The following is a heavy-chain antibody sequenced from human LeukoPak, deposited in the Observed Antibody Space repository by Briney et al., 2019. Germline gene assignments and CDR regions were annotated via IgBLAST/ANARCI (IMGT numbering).Heavy chain of an antibody. CDR1: GFTFSSYG. CDR3: ARASGSYDY. Sequence: PGGPLRLSCAASGFTFSSYGLHWVRQAPGKGLEWVAVIWSDGRNKYYADSVKGRFTISRDNSKNTLYLQMSSLRAEDTAMYYCARASGSYDYWGQGTLVTVSS. J-gene: IGHJ4*02. CDR2: IWSDGRNK. V-gene: IGHV3-33*01. D-gene: IGHD1-26*01.